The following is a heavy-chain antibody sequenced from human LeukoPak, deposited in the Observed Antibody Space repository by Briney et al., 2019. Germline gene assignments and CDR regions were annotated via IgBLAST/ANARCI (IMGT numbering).Heavy chain of an antibody. V-gene: IGHV4-39*07. J-gene: IGHJ3*02. D-gene: IGHD3-22*01. CDR1: GGSISSSSYY. CDR2: IYYSGST. Sequence: PSETLSLTCTVSGGSISSSSYYWGWIRQPPGKGLEWIGSIYYSGSTYYNPSLKSRVTISVDTSKNQFSLKLSSVTAADTAVYYCARDYYDSSGYSIDIWGQGTMVTVSS. CDR3: ARDYYDSSGYSIDI.